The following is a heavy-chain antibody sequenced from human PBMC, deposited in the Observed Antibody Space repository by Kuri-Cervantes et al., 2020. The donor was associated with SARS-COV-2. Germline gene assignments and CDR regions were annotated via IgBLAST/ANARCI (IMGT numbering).Heavy chain of an antibody. CDR3: AINIAARPGPYNWFDP. D-gene: IGHD6-6*01. CDR1: GYTFTSYD. Sequence: ASVKVSCKASGYTFTSYDINWVRQATGQGLEWMGWMNPNSGNTGYAQKFQGRVTMTRNTSISTAYMELSSLRSGDTAVYYCAINIAARPGPYNWFDPWGQGTLVTVSS. CDR2: MNPNSGNT. J-gene: IGHJ5*02. V-gene: IGHV1-8*01.